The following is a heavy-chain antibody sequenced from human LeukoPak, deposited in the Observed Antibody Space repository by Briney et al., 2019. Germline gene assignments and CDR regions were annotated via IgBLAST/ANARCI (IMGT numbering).Heavy chain of an antibody. V-gene: IGHV1-24*01. CDR2: FDPEDGET. CDR1: GYTLTELS. D-gene: IGHD6-19*01. Sequence: ASVKVSCKVSGYTLTELSMHRVRQAPGKGLEWMGGFDPEDGETIYAQKFQGRVTMTEDTSTDTAYMELSSLRSEDTAVYYCATPIAVAGLYYFDYWGQGTLVTVSS. J-gene: IGHJ4*02. CDR3: ATPIAVAGLYYFDY.